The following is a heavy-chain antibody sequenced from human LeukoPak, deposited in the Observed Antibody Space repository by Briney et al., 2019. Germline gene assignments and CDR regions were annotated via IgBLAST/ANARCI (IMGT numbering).Heavy chain of an antibody. CDR2: IKSDGSSV. V-gene: IGHV3-74*01. CDR1: GFTFSSHW. J-gene: IGHJ4*02. Sequence: GGSLRLSCAASGFTFSSHWMHWVRQTPGKGLVWVSRIKSDGSSVDYADSVKGRFTISRDNAKNTLYLQMNSLRAEDMAVYYCVRDGVGAPPFDYWGQGALVTGSS. D-gene: IGHD1-26*01. CDR3: VRDGVGAPPFDY.